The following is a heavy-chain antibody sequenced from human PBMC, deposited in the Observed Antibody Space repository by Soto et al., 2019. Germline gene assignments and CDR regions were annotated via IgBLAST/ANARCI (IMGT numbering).Heavy chain of an antibody. D-gene: IGHD6-13*01. CDR3: ARALPPYSSSWYDAFDI. CDR2: TYYRSKWYN. Sequence: SQTLSLTCAISGDSVSSNSAAWNWIRQSPSRGLEWLGRTYYRSKWYNDYAVSVKSRITINPDTSKNQFSLQLNSVTPDDTAVYYCARALPPYSSSWYDAFDIWGQGTMVTVSS. J-gene: IGHJ3*02. V-gene: IGHV6-1*01. CDR1: GDSVSSNSAA.